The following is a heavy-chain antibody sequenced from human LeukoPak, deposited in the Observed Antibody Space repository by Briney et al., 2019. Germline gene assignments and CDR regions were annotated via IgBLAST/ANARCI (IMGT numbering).Heavy chain of an antibody. V-gene: IGHV4-34*01. CDR3: ARGNRPYGEHEAFDI. J-gene: IGHJ3*02. Sequence: ETPSLTCAVYDESFSGYYCSWIRQPPRKGLEWIGEIDHSGSTNYNPSLQSRVTISVDTSKNQFSLKVSSVSAADTAVYYCARGNRPYGEHEAFDIWGHGTTVTVSP. D-gene: IGHD3-10*01. CDR2: IDHSGST. CDR1: DESFSGYY.